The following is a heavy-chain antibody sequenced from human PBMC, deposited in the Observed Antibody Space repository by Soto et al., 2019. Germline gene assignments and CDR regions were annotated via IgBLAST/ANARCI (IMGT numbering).Heavy chain of an antibody. D-gene: IGHD6-25*01. Sequence: GESLNISCAVSGFTVTDHYVNWVRQATEKGLEWVSVIYIGGATYYRDSAQGRFTLSRDPSDNSVSLHMNNLTVADTPVYCCAICLQRDDHWGLGTLVTV. CDR2: IYIGGAT. CDR1: GFTVTDHY. V-gene: IGHV3-53*01. CDR3: AICLQRDDH. J-gene: IGHJ5*02.